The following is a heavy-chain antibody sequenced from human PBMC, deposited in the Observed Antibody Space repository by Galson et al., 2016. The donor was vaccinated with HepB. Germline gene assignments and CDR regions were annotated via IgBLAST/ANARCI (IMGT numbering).Heavy chain of an antibody. CDR1: GGSITTFH. D-gene: IGHD4-11*01. CDR3: ARVSAYTNFDY. J-gene: IGHJ4*02. V-gene: IGHV4-59*01. Sequence: SETLSLTCTVSGGSITTFHWTWIRQSPERGLECIGYVHYTGSSNYNPSFGSRVTISVDTSKNQFSLSLSSVTAADTAVYYCARVSAYTNFDYWGQGALVTVSS. CDR2: VHYTGSS.